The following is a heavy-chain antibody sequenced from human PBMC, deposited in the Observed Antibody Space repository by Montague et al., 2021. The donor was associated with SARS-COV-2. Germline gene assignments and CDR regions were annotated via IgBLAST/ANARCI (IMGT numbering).Heavy chain of an antibody. V-gene: IGHV4-39*07. CDR2: IYYSGTT. CDR3: ARDMRFSNYEVWFDP. CDR1: GGSITTTSYY. D-gene: IGHD1-26*01. J-gene: IGHJ5*02. Sequence: SETLSLTCTVSGGSITTTSYYWCWIRQPPGKGLEWIGSIYYSGTTDYNPSLQSRVTISVDTSKNQFSLRLSSVSAADTAMYYCARDMRFSNYEVWFDPWGQGTLLTVSS.